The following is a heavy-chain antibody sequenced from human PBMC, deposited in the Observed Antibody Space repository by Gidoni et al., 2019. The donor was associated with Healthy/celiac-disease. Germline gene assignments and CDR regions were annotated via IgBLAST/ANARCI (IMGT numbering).Heavy chain of an antibody. Sequence: EVQLVESGGGLVQPGGSLRLSCEASGFPFTSYSMNWVRQAPGKGLEWVSYISSSSSTIYYADSVKGRFTISRDNAKNSLYLQMNSLRAEDTAVYYCARAPIHWVGATQYDAFDIWGQGTMVTVSS. CDR2: ISSSSSTI. CDR1: GFPFTSYS. D-gene: IGHD1-26*01. CDR3: ARAPIHWVGATQYDAFDI. V-gene: IGHV3-48*01. J-gene: IGHJ3*02.